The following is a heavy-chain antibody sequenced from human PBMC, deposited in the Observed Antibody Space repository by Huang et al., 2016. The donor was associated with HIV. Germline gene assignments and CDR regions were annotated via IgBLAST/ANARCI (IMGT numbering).Heavy chain of an antibody. Sequence: QVQLVESGGGVVQPGGSLRLSCAASGFTFSSYGMHWVRQGTGKGVGWVAFIHYDGRNRYYADSGKGRFTISRDNSKNTLYLQMNSLRAEDTAVYFCAKFGSSGYLPRYSFDYWGQGTLVTVSS. CDR2: IHYDGRNR. CDR1: GFTFSSYG. D-gene: IGHD3-22*01. V-gene: IGHV3-30*02. CDR3: AKFGSSGYLPRYSFDY. J-gene: IGHJ4*02.